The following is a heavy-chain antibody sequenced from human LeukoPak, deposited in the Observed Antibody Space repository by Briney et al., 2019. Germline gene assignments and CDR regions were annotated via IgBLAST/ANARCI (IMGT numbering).Heavy chain of an antibody. D-gene: IGHD2-2*01. CDR3: ARDCDSSTCYDY. CDR1: GFTFSSYW. V-gene: IGHV3-7*01. J-gene: IGHJ4*02. Sequence: PGGSLRLSCAASGFTFSSYWMSWVRQAPGKRLEGVAHIKQDGSEKYYVESVRGRFTISRDNAKNLLYLQMNSLRAQDTAVYYCARDCDSSTCYDYWGQGTLVTVSS. CDR2: IKQDGSEK.